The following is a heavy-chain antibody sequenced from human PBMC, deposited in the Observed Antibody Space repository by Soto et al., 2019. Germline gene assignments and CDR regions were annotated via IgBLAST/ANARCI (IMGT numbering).Heavy chain of an antibody. CDR3: AVYTMVRGVPQDY. CDR1: GFTFSSYW. D-gene: IGHD3-10*01. J-gene: IGHJ4*02. Sequence: GGSLRLSCAASGFTFSSYWMHWVRQAPGKGLVWVSRINSDGSSTSYADSVKGRFTISRDNAKNTLYLQMNSLRAEDTAVYYCAVYTMVRGVPQDYWGQGPLVTVSS. CDR2: INSDGSST. V-gene: IGHV3-74*01.